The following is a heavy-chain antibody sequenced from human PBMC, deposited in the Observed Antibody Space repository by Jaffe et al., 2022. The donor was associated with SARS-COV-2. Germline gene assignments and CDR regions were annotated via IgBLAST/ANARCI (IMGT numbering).Heavy chain of an antibody. J-gene: IGHJ4*02. CDR2: IYHSGTP. Sequence: QVQLQESGPGLVEPSQTLSLTCTVSGASIRTGGYYWNWIRQHPGGGLEWIAYIYHSGTPYRNPSLESRVTISLDTSKNQLSLKLTSVTAADTAVYYCVRDNNNDASGIGSFDYWGQGTRVTVAS. V-gene: IGHV4-31*03. CDR1: GASIRTGGYY. D-gene: IGHD3-10*01. CDR3: VRDNNNDASGIGSFDY.